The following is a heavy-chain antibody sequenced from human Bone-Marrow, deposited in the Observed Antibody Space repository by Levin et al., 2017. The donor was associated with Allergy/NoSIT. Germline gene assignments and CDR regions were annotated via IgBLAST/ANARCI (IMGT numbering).Heavy chain of an antibody. D-gene: IGHD2-21*02. CDR2: IKSKTDGGTT. Sequence: GGSLRLSCAASGFTFSNAWMSWVRQAPGKGLEWVGRIKSKTDGGTTDYAAPVKGRFTISRDDSKNTLYLQMNSLKTEDTAVYYCTTQASSRDCGGDCYLLYWGQGTLVTVSS. CDR1: GFTFSNAW. V-gene: IGHV3-15*01. CDR3: TTQASSRDCGGDCYLLY. J-gene: IGHJ4*02.